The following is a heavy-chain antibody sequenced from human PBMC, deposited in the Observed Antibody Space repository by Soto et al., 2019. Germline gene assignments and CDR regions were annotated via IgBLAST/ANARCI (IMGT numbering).Heavy chain of an antibody. CDR1: GFTFSNYA. CDR2: ISYDGDNE. V-gene: IGHV3-30*03. J-gene: IGHJ4*02. CDR3: ARSDGRY. Sequence: PGGSLRLSCAASGFTFSNYAMHWVRQAPGKGLEWLAIISYDGDNEYYADSVRGRFTISRDNSKNTLYLQTNNLRHEDTAVYYCARSDGRYWGQGTLVTVSS.